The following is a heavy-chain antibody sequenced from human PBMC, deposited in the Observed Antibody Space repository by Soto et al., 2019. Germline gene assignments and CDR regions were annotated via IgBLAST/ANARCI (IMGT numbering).Heavy chain of an antibody. CDR2: IYYSGST. V-gene: IGHV4-31*03. CDR1: GGSISSGGYY. J-gene: IGHJ4*02. D-gene: IGHD3-10*01. CDR3: ARENRYGSGQDFDY. Sequence: SETLSLTCTVSGGSISSGGYYWRWIRQHPGKGLEWIGYIYYSGSTYYNPSLKSRVTISVDTSKNQFSLKLSSVTAADTAVYYCARENRYGSGQDFDYWGQGTLVTVSS.